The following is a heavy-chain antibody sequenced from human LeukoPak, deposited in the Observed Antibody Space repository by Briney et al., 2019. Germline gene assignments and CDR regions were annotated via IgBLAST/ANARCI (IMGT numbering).Heavy chain of an antibody. CDR1: GGSISSGGYY. J-gene: IGHJ5*02. CDR3: ARKGELFGDYYGSGSSNWFDP. CDR2: IYHSGST. V-gene: IGHV4-30-2*01. D-gene: IGHD3-10*01. Sequence: SETLSLTCTVSGGSISSGGYYWSWIRQPPGKGLEWIGYIYHSGSTYYNPSLKSRVTISVDTSKNQFSLKLSSVTAADTAVYYCARKGELFGDYYGSGSSNWFDPWGQGTLVTVSS.